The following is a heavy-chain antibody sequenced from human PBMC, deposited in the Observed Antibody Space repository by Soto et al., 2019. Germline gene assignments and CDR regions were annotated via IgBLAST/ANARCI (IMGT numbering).Heavy chain of an antibody. Sequence: PSETLSLTCTVSGASISSDYWSWIRQPPGKGLEWIAYIYNTGTTKYNPSLKSRVTISEDTSKNQFSLKLTSVTAADTAVYSCVNLPTWGATTFAPWGQGTLVTVSS. D-gene: IGHD1-26*01. CDR1: GASISSDY. CDR3: VNLPTWGATTFAP. V-gene: IGHV4-4*08. CDR2: IYNTGTT. J-gene: IGHJ5*02.